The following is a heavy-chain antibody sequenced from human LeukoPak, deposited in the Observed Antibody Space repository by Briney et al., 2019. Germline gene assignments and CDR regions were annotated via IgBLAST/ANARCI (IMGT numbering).Heavy chain of an antibody. CDR2: IYTSGST. J-gene: IGHJ6*02. D-gene: IGHD3-10*01. Sequence: SETLSLTCTVSGDSISSYYWSWIRQPAGKGLEWIGRIYTSGSTNYNPSLKSRVTMSVDTSKNQFSLKLSSVTAADTAVYYCARENYYGSGRGLGNYYYGMDVWGQGTTVTVSS. V-gene: IGHV4-4*07. CDR3: ARENYYGSGRGLGNYYYGMDV. CDR1: GDSISSYY.